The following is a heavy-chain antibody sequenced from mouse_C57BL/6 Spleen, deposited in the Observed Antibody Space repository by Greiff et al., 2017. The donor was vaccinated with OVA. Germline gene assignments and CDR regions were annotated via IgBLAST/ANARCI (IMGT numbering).Heavy chain of an antibody. CDR1: GYTFTSYW. CDR3: ARSITTVREDYFDY. D-gene: IGHD1-1*01. Sequence: QVQLKQPGAELVKPGASVKLSCKASGYTFTSYWMHWVKQRPGQGLEWIGMIHPDSGSTNYNEKFKSKATLTVDKSSSTAYMQLSSLTSEDSAVYYCARSITTVREDYFDYWGQGTTLTVSS. CDR2: IHPDSGST. V-gene: IGHV1-64*01. J-gene: IGHJ2*01.